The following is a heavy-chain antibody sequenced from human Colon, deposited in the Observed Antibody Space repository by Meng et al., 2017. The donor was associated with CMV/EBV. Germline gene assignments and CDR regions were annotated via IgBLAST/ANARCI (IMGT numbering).Heavy chain of an antibody. CDR3: ARDSNLSGLAY. V-gene: IGHV4-4*07. CDR2: VYISGNT. D-gene: IGHD3-10*01. Sequence: QGQVRESGPGLVKPSETLSLTCTVSGASITSYYWSWIRQPAGKGLEWIGRVYISGNTNYNPSPKSRVTMSIDTSKNQLSLNIRSVTAADTAVYYCARDSNLSGLAYWGQGTLVTGSS. J-gene: IGHJ4*02. CDR1: GASITSYY.